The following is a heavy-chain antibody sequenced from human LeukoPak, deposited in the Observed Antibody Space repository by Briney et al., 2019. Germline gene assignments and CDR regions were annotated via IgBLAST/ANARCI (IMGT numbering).Heavy chain of an antibody. CDR3: ARSGSPDSSGSDAFDI. D-gene: IGHD3-22*01. Sequence: ASVKVSCKASGYTFTNYGITWVRQAPGQGLEWMGGFDPEDGETIYAQKFQGRVTMTEDTSTDTAYMELSSLRSEDTAVYYCARSGSPDSSGSDAFDIWGQGIMVTVSS. V-gene: IGHV1-24*01. J-gene: IGHJ3*02. CDR1: GYTFTNYG. CDR2: FDPEDGET.